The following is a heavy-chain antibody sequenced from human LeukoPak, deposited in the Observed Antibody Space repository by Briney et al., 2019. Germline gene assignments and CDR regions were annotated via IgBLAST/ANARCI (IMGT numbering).Heavy chain of an antibody. CDR1: GASFSTYY. J-gene: IGHJ4*02. Sequence: PSETLSLTCAVHGASFSTYYWSWLRQPPGKGLEWIGEINHSGRTHYNPSLKSRVTISVDTSKNQFSLKLSSVTAADTAVYYCARGLVYYYGSGSYYLDYWGQGTLVTVSS. CDR2: INHSGRT. V-gene: IGHV4-34*01. D-gene: IGHD3-10*01. CDR3: ARGLVYYYGSGSYYLDY.